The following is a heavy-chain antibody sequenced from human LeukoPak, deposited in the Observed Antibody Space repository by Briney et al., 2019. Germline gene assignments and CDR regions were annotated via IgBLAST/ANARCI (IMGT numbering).Heavy chain of an antibody. V-gene: IGHV4-59*08. Sequence: SETLSLTCTVSGGSISSYYWSWLRQPPGKGLEWVGYIYYSGSTNYNPSLKSRVTISVDTSKNQFSLKLSSVTAADTAVYYCARHDRQWLVLSGAFDIWGQGTMVTVSS. J-gene: IGHJ3*02. D-gene: IGHD6-19*01. CDR3: ARHDRQWLVLSGAFDI. CDR1: GGSISSYY. CDR2: IYYSGST.